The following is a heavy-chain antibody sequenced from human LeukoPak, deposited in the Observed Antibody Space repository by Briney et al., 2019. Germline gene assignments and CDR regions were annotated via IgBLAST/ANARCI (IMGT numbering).Heavy chain of an antibody. CDR1: GGTFSSYA. Sequence: GSSVKVSCKASGGTFSSYAISWVRQAPGQGLEWMGGIIPIFGTANYAQKFQGRVTITADESTSTAYMGLSSLRSEDTAVYYCATRGTGTTFLPMDVWGKGTTVTVSS. CDR2: IIPIFGTA. V-gene: IGHV1-69*01. D-gene: IGHD1-1*01. J-gene: IGHJ6*03. CDR3: ATRGTGTTFLPMDV.